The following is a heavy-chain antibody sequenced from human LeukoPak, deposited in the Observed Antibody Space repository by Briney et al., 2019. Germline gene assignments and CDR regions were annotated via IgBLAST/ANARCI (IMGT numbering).Heavy chain of an antibody. J-gene: IGHJ4*02. CDR3: ARVLIGAGNFDY. CDR2: ISSSSTYI. D-gene: IGHD6-19*01. CDR1: GFSLSDYT. V-gene: IGHV3-21*01. Sequence: GGSLRLSCAASGFSLSDYTMNWVRQAPGEGLEWVSSISSSSTYIYYADSVKGRFTTSRDNAKNSLYLQLNSLRVEDTAVYYCARVLIGAGNFDYWGQGTLVTVSP.